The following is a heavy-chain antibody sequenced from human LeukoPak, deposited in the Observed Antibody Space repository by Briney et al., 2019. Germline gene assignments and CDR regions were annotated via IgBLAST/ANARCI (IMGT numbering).Heavy chain of an antibody. V-gene: IGHV4-34*01. Sequence: GSLRLSCAASGFTVSSNYMSWIRQPPGKGLEWIGEINHSGSTNYNPSLKSRVTISVDTSKNQFSLKLSSVTAADTAVYYCAREGYSNYPSDAFDIWGQGTMVTVSS. CDR1: GFTVSSNY. D-gene: IGHD4-11*01. J-gene: IGHJ3*02. CDR2: INHSGST. CDR3: AREGYSNYPSDAFDI.